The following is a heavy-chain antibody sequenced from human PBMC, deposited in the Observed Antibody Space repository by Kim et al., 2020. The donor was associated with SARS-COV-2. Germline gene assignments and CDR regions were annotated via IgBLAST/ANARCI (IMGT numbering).Heavy chain of an antibody. CDR2: ISEDGSQK. D-gene: IGHD6-19*01. CDR3: ARIAVTGTGGPFDY. J-gene: IGHJ4*02. CDR1: GFTFSNYR. Sequence: GGSLRPSCVASGFTFSNYRMHWVRQAPDKGLEWVAAISEDGSQKYYPDSVKGRFTISRDNSKNTLDLEMNGLRDEDTAVFYCARIAVTGTGGPFDYWGQGALVTVSS. V-gene: IGHV3-30-3*01.